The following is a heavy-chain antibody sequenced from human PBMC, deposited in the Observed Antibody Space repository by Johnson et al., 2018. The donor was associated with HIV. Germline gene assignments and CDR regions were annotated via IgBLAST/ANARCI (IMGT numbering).Heavy chain of an antibody. Sequence: VQLVESGGGLVQPGRSLKLSCAASGFTFDDYAMHWVRQTPGKGLVWVARIYSDGSDTAYADSVKGRFTISRDNAKKTLNLQMNSLRAEDTAVYYCARKQWLEIPSDALDVWGQGTMVTVSS. V-gene: IGHV3-74*03. D-gene: IGHD6-19*01. CDR1: GFTFDDYA. CDR2: IYSDGSDT. CDR3: ARKQWLEIPSDALDV. J-gene: IGHJ3*01.